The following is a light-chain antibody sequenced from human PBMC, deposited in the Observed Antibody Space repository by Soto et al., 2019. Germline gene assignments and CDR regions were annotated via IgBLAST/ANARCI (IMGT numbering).Light chain of an antibody. J-gene: IGKJ1*01. CDR3: QQYGSSPWT. Sequence: IVLTQSPYTLSLSPGERATLSCRASQSVSSSYLAWYQQKPGRAPRLLIYGASSRATGIPDRFSGSGSGTDFTLTISRLEPEDFAVYYCQQYGSSPWTFGQGTKVDI. CDR2: GAS. CDR1: QSVSSSY. V-gene: IGKV3-20*01.